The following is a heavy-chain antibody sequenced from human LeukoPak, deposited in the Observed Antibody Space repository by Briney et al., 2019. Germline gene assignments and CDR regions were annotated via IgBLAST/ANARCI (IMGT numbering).Heavy chain of an antibody. V-gene: IGHV4-4*07. CDR1: GGSISSYY. J-gene: IGHJ4*02. CDR3: ARDHFFLMDYSNYKYDYYFDY. Sequence: SETLSLTCTVSGGSISSYYWSWIRQPAGKGLEWIGRIYTSGSTNYNPSLKSRVTMSVDTSKNQFSLKLSSVTAADTAVYYCARDHFFLMDYSNYKYDYYFDYWGQGTLVTVSS. CDR2: IYTSGST. D-gene: IGHD4-11*01.